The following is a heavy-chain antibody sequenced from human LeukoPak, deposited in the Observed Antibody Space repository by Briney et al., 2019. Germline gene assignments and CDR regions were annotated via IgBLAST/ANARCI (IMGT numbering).Heavy chain of an antibody. J-gene: IGHJ3*02. V-gene: IGHV3-33*01. CDR2: IWYDGSNK. D-gene: IGHD2-8*01. CDR1: GFTFSSYG. Sequence: GGSLRLSCAASGFTFSSYGMHWVRLAPGKGLEWVAVIWYDGSNKYYADSVKGRFTISRDNSKNTLYLQMNSLRAEDTAVYYCARDRAVSNAFDIWGQGTMVTVSS. CDR3: ARDRAVSNAFDI.